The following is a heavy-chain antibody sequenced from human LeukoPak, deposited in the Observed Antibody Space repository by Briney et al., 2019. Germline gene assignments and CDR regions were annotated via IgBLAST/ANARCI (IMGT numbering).Heavy chain of an antibody. CDR1: GGSISSGGYS. J-gene: IGHJ5*02. CDR3: ARGTSYYYDSSGYSANWFDP. V-gene: IGHV4-30-2*01. CDR2: IYHSGST. D-gene: IGHD3-22*01. Sequence: SETLSLTCAVSGGSISSGGYSWSWIRQPPGKGLEWIGYIYHSGSTYYNPSLKSRVTISVDRSKNQFSLKLSSVTAADTAVYYCARGTSYYYDSSGYSANWFDPWGQGTLVTVSS.